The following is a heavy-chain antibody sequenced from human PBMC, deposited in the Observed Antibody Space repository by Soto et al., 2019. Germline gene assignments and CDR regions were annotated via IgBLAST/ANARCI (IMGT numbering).Heavy chain of an antibody. D-gene: IGHD6-13*01. Sequence: PGGSLRLSCAASGFTFSSYGMHWVRQAPGKGLEWVAVISYDGSNKYYADSVKGRFTISRDNSKNTLYLQMNSLRAEDTAVYYCAKVGIAADLDYWGQGTLGTVSS. CDR1: GFTFSSYG. J-gene: IGHJ4*02. CDR2: ISYDGSNK. CDR3: AKVGIAADLDY. V-gene: IGHV3-30*18.